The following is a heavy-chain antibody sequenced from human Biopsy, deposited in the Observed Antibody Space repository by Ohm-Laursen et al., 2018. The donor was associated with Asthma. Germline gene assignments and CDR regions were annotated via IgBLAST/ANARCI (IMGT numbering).Heavy chain of an antibody. Sequence: GTLSLTCSLSSGSGGYMRSGNYYWGWIRQPPGKGLEWIGSIYYSGTTYYNPSLESRVTVSADTSKNKFSQKLTSVTAADTAVYYCVRGSSSWHHGPFHYYYGLDVWGQGTTATVSS. CDR3: VRGSSSWHHGPFHYYYGLDV. J-gene: IGHJ6*02. CDR1: SGSGGYMRSGNYY. CDR2: IYYSGTT. D-gene: IGHD6-13*01. V-gene: IGHV4-39*01.